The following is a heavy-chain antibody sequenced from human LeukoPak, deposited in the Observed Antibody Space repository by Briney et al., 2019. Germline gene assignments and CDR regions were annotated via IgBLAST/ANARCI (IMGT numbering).Heavy chain of an antibody. J-gene: IGHJ6*02. CDR2: IRYDGSNK. V-gene: IGHV3-30*02. CDR3: ARGQKRRYYGMDV. CDR1: GFTFSSYG. Sequence: GGSLRLSCAASGFTFSSYGMHWVRQAPGKGLEWVAFIRYDGSNKYYADSVKGRFTISRDNSKNTLYLQMNSLRAEDTAVYYCARGQKRRYYGMDVWGQGTTVTVSS.